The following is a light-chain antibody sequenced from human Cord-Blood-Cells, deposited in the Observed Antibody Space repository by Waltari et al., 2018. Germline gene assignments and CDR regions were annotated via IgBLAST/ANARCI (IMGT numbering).Light chain of an antibody. V-gene: IGLV2-23*01. J-gene: IGLJ2*01. CDR3: CSYAGSSTVV. CDR1: SSDVGSYNL. Sequence: QSALTQPASVSGSPGQSITISCTGTSSDVGSYNLVSWYQQHPGKAPKLMIYEGSKRPSGVSNRFSGSKSGNTASLTIAGLQAEDDADYYGCSYAGSSTVVFGGGTKLTVL. CDR2: EGS.